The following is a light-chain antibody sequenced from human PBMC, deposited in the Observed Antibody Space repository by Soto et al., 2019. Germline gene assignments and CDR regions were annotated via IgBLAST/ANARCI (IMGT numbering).Light chain of an antibody. J-gene: IGKJ5*01. CDR2: GAS. Sequence: SPATLFVSPGERATLSCRAIQRIISNLSWYQQKPGQAPRLLIYGASTRATGIPARISGSGFGTEFTLTINSLQSEDFAVYYCQHYNNWPPYTFGQGTRLEIK. V-gene: IGKV3-15*01. CDR3: QHYNNWPPYT. CDR1: QRIISN.